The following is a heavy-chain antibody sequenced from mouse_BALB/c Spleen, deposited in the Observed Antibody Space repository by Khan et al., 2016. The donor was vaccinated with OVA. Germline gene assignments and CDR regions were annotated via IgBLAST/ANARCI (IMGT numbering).Heavy chain of an antibody. D-gene: IGHD4-1*01. CDR3: AGHLTGSFAY. Sequence: EVELVESGGDLVRPGGSLKLSCAASGFTFSAYGMSWVRQSLDKRLEWVATINSDGYFTYYPDSLKGRFIISIDHAKNTLYLQIRSLGAEDTDMYYCAGHLTGSFAYWGQGTLVTVSA. CDR2: INSDGYFT. V-gene: IGHV5-6*01. CDR1: GFTFSAYG. J-gene: IGHJ3*01.